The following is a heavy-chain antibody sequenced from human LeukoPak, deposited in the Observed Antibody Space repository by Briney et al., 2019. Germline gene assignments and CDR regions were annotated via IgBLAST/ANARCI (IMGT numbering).Heavy chain of an antibody. CDR3: ARAKGQKKYYYHSSAYLRY. D-gene: IGHD3-22*01. CDR1: GYTFTGSY. Sequence: ASVKVSCKASGYTFTGSYIHWVRQAPGQGLEWMGWINPNSGGTNYAQKFQGRVTMTRDTSISTAYMELSRLRSDDTAVYYCARAKGQKKYYYHSSAYLRYWGQGTLVTVSS. CDR2: INPNSGGT. V-gene: IGHV1-2*02. J-gene: IGHJ4*02.